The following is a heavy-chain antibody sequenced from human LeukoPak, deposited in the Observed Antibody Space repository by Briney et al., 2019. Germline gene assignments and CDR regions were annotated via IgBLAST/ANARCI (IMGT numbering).Heavy chain of an antibody. CDR2: INPNSGGT. V-gene: IGHV1-2*02. J-gene: IGHJ5*02. CDR1: GYSFNDKY. CDR3: ARAGGRSWFDP. Sequence: ASVKVSCKASGYSFNDKYLHWVRQAPGQGLEWMGSINPNSGGTNYAQKFQGRVTMTTDASMSTAYMELSRLTSDDTAVYYCARAGGRSWFDPWGQGTLVTVSS.